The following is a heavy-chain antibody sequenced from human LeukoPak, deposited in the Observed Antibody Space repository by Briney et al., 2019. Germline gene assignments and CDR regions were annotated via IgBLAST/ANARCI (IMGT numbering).Heavy chain of an antibody. D-gene: IGHD3-22*01. CDR2: ISAYNGNT. J-gene: IGHJ6*02. CDR1: GYTFTSYG. CDR3: ARVLHYYDSSGYYSLYYYYGMDV. Sequence: ASVKASCKASGYTFTSYGISWVRQAPGQGLEWMGWISAYNGNTNYAQKLQGRVTMTTDTSTSTAYMELRSLRSDDTAVYYCARVLHYYDSSGYYSLYYYYGMDVWGQGTTVTVSS. V-gene: IGHV1-18*01.